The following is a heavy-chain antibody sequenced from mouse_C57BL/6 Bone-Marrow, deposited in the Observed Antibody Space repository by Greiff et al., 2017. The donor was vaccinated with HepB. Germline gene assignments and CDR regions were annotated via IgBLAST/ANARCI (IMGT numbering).Heavy chain of an antibody. CDR2: IDPENGDT. CDR1: GFNIKDDY. CDR3: TMAIYYYGSSWYFDV. V-gene: IGHV14-4*01. D-gene: IGHD1-1*01. Sequence: EVQLQQSGAELVRPGASVKLSCTASGFNIKDDYMHWVKQRPEQGLEWIGWIDPENGDTEYASKFQGKATITADTSSNTAYLQLSSLTSEDTAVYYCTMAIYYYGSSWYFDVWGTGTTVTVSS. J-gene: IGHJ1*03.